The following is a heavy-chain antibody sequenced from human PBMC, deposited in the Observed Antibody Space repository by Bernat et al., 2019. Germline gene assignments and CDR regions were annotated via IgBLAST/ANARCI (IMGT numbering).Heavy chain of an antibody. CDR3: ARGGYSGYDPRYYFDY. V-gene: IGHV3-30-3*01. J-gene: IGHJ4*02. D-gene: IGHD5-12*01. CDR1: GFTFSSYA. CDR2: ISYDGSNK. Sequence: QVQLVESGGGVVQPGRSLRLSCAASGFTFSSYAMHWVRQAPGKGLEWVAVISYDGSNKYYADSVKGRFTISRDNSKNTLYLQMNSLGAEDTAVYYCARGGYSGYDPRYYFDYWGQGTLVTVSS.